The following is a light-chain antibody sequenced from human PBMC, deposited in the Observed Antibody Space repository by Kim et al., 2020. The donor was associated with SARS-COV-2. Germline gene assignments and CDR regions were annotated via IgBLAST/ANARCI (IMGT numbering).Light chain of an antibody. Sequence: SASVGDGVTITCRASQGINNWLTWWQQKPGKAPKLLIFGASSLQSGIPSRFSGSGSGTDFTLTISSLQPEDFATYYCQQVDSFPYTFGQGSRLEIK. CDR2: GAS. J-gene: IGKJ2*01. CDR1: QGINNW. V-gene: IGKV1-12*02. CDR3: QQVDSFPYT.